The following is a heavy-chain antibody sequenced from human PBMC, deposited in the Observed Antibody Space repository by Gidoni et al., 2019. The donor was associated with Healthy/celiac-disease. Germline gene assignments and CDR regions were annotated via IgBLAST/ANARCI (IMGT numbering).Heavy chain of an antibody. CDR2: ISSSSSYI. J-gene: IGHJ6*03. Sequence: EVQLVESGGGLVKPGGSLRLSCAASGFTFSSYSMNWVRQAPGKGLEWVSSISSSSSYIYYADSVKGRFTISRDNAKNSLYLQMNSLRAEDTAVYYCARGYYYDSSGYYPSRHGYYYYYMDVWGKGTTVTVSS. D-gene: IGHD3-22*01. CDR3: ARGYYYDSSGYYPSRHGYYYYYMDV. CDR1: GFTFSSYS. V-gene: IGHV3-21*01.